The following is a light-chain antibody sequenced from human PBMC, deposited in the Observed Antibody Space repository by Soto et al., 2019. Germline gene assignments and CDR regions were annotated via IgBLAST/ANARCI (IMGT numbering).Light chain of an antibody. Sequence: QSVLTQPPSVSGAPGQRVTISCTGSSSNIGAGYGVHWYQQLPGTAPKLLIYGNSNRPSGVPDRFFGSKSGTSASLAITGLQAEDEADYYCQSYDSSLSGRVFGTGTKVTVL. CDR2: GNS. CDR1: SSNIGAGYG. V-gene: IGLV1-40*01. J-gene: IGLJ1*01. CDR3: QSYDSSLSGRV.